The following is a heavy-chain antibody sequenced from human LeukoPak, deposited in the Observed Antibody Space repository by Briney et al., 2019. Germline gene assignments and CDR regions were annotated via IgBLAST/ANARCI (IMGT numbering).Heavy chain of an antibody. CDR2: ISSSSSYI. CDR3: ARDRAVAGLDY. CDR1: GFTFGDYY. D-gene: IGHD6-19*01. V-gene: IGHV3-21*01. Sequence: GGSLRLSCAASGFTFGDYYMGWVRQAPGKGLEWVSSISSSSSYIYYADSVKGRFTISRDNAKNSLYLQMNSLRAEDTAVYYCARDRAVAGLDYWGQGTLVTVSS. J-gene: IGHJ4*02.